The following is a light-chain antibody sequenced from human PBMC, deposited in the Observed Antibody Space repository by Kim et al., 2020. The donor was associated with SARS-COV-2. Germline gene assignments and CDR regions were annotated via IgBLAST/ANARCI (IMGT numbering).Light chain of an antibody. Sequence: IQMTQSPSSLSASVGDRVTISCRANRGISRSLAWLQQRPGKAPRSLIYGISTLQSGVPSRFSGGGSETDFTLTISSLQPEDFATYYCQQYNSFPITFGQGTRLEIK. J-gene: IGKJ5*01. CDR2: GIS. CDR3: QQYNSFPIT. CDR1: RGISRS. V-gene: IGKV1-16*01.